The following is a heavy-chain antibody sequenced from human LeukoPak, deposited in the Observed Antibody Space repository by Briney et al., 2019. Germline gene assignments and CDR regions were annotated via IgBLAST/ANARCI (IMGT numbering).Heavy chain of an antibody. CDR1: GGPISNFA. J-gene: IGHJ4*02. D-gene: IGHD3-22*01. CDR3: ARGSTTYYYDSSGYYHFDY. V-gene: IGHV1-2*02. CDR2: INPNSGGT. Sequence: ASVTVSCKASGGPISNFAFNWVRQAPGQGLEWMGWINPNSGGTNYAQKFQGRVTMTRDTSISTAYMELSRLRSDDTAVYYCARGSTTYYYDSSGYYHFDYWGQGTLVTVSS.